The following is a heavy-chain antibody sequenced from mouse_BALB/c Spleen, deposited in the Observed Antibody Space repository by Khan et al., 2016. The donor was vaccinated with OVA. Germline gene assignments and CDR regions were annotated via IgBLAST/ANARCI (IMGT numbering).Heavy chain of an antibody. CDR2: IWAGGST. CDR1: GFSLTNYG. J-gene: IGHJ4*01. V-gene: IGHV2-9*02. CDR3: ARFYDPYYAMDY. Sequence: VQLQESGPGLVAPSQSLSITCTVSGFSLTNYGVNCVRQPPGKGLEWLGVIWAGGSTNYNSALMSRLSISKDNSKSQVFLKMNSLQTDDTAMYYCARFYDPYYAMDYWGRGTSVTVSS. D-gene: IGHD2-3*01.